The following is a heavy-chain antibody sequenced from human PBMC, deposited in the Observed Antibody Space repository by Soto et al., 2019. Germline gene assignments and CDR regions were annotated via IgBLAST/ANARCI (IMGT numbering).Heavy chain of an antibody. CDR2: ISSSGSTI. CDR3: APSARYDSSGYPKGY. D-gene: IGHD3-22*01. V-gene: IGHV3-48*03. J-gene: IGHJ4*02. Sequence: GGSLRLSCAASGFTFISYEMNWVRQAPGKGLEWVSYISSSGSTIYYADSVKGRFTISRDNAKNSLYLQMNSLRAEDTAVYYCAPSARYDSSGYPKGYWGQGTLVTVSS. CDR1: GFTFISYE.